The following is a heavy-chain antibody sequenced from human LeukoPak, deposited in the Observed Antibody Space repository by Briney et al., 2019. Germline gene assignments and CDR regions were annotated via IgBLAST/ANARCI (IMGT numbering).Heavy chain of an antibody. CDR2: IYHSGST. J-gene: IGHJ5*02. CDR3: ARARELASSWFDP. D-gene: IGHD1-26*01. V-gene: IGHV4-38-2*01. Sequence: SETLSLTCAVSGYSISSGYYWGWIRQPPGKGLEWIGSIYHSGSTYYNPSLKSRVTISVDTSKNQFSLKLSSVTAADTAVYYCARARELASSWFDPWGQGTLVTVSS. CDR1: GYSISSGYY.